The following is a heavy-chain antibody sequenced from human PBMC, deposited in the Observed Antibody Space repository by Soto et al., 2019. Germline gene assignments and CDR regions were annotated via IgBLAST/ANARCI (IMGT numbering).Heavy chain of an antibody. CDR2: IKSKTDGGTT. J-gene: IGHJ4*02. D-gene: IGHD3-16*01. CDR1: GFTFSNAW. Sequence: GGSLRLSCAASGFTFSNAWMSWVRQAPGKGLEWVGRIKSKTDGGTTDYAAPVKGRFTISRDDSKNTLYLQMNSLKTEDTAVYYCTTDPAWGDIYYFDYWGQGTLVTVSS. V-gene: IGHV3-15*01. CDR3: TTDPAWGDIYYFDY.